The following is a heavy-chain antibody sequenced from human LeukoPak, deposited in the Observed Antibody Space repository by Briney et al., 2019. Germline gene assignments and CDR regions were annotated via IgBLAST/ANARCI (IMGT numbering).Heavy chain of an antibody. V-gene: IGHV4-61*02. D-gene: IGHD3-22*01. CDR3: ARGDYYDSSGYSPDWYFDL. Sequence: SETLSLTCTVSGGSISSSSYYWGWIRQPAGKGLEWIGRIYTSGSTNYNPSLKSRVTMSVDTSKNQFSLKLSSVTAADTAVYYCARGDYYDSSGYSPDWYFDLWGRGTLVTVSS. CDR1: GGSISSSSYY. CDR2: IYTSGST. J-gene: IGHJ2*01.